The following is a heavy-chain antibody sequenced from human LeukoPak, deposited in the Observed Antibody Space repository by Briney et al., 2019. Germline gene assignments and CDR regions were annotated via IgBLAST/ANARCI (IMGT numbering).Heavy chain of an antibody. Sequence: SETLSLTCAVYGGSFSGYYWSWIRQPPGKGLEWIGEINHSGSTNYNPSLKSRVTISVGTSKNQFSLKLSSVTAADTAVYYCARVGGGDGYNYFLDYWGQGTLVTVSS. D-gene: IGHD5-24*01. CDR2: INHSGST. J-gene: IGHJ4*02. CDR1: GGSFSGYY. CDR3: ARVGGGDGYNYFLDY. V-gene: IGHV4-34*01.